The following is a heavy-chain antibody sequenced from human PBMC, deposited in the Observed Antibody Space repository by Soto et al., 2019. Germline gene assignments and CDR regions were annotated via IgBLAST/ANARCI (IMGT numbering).Heavy chain of an antibody. Sequence: GGSLRLSCAASGFSFSTYNMDWVRQAPWKGPEWIAYISTTSFTIYYADSVKGRFTISRDNDRNSLYLEMNSLRDEDTAVYYCARDRCYDGTCYSASDSWGQGTLVTVSS. J-gene: IGHJ5*01. CDR1: GFSFSTYN. CDR3: ARDRCYDGTCYSASDS. D-gene: IGHD2-15*01. CDR2: ISTTSFTI. V-gene: IGHV3-48*02.